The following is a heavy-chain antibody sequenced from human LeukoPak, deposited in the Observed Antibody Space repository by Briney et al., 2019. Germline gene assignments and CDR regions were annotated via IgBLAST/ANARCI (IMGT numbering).Heavy chain of an antibody. Sequence: SETLSLTCTVSGGSISSYYWSWIRQPAGKGLEWIGRIYTSGSTNYNPSLKSRVTMSVDTSKNQFSLKLSSVTAADTAVYYCARDAEDCGGDCYPSSAFSDAFDIWGQGTMVTVSS. CDR1: GGSISSYY. V-gene: IGHV4-4*07. J-gene: IGHJ3*02. CDR2: IYTSGST. CDR3: ARDAEDCGGDCYPSSAFSDAFDI. D-gene: IGHD2-21*01.